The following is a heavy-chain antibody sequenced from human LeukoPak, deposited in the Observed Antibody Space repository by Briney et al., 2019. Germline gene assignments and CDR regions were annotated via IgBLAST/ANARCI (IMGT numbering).Heavy chain of an antibody. D-gene: IGHD2-2*02. CDR3: ARRQLGYCSSTSCYSFDY. CDR2: IIPIFGTA. J-gene: IGHJ4*02. Sequence: SVKVSCKPSGGTFSSYAISWVRQAPGQGLEWMGGIIPIFGTANYAQKFQGRVTITADESTSTAYMELSSLRSEDTAVYYCARRQLGYCSSTSCYSFDYWGQGTLVTVSS. V-gene: IGHV1-69*01. CDR1: GGTFSSYA.